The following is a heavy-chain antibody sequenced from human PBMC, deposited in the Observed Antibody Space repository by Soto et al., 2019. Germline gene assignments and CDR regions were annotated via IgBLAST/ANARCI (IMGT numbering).Heavy chain of an antibody. Sequence: EVQLLESGGGFIHPGGSLRLSCAASGFSFSSFAMNWVRQAPGKGLEWVSIISGSADSTFYADSVKGRFTISRDNSKRTMNLQINCLRAGDTGVYYCAKTRGAMVYAISVYGMDVWGQGTTVTVSS. CDR3: AKTRGAMVYAISVYGMDV. CDR1: GFSFSSFA. D-gene: IGHD2-8*01. CDR2: ISGSADST. V-gene: IGHV3-23*01. J-gene: IGHJ6*02.